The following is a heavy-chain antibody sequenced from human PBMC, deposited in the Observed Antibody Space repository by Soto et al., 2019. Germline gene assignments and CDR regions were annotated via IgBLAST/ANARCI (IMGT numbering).Heavy chain of an antibody. Sequence: ESLKISVQGSGYMLTNYWLNWVRQVSGGGLEWLGRIDPSDSYTKYNPSFQGHVTISADKSTSTAYLQWSSLRASDTAVYYCASHNFFCGGDCNSSGMDVWGQGTTVTVSS. CDR2: IDPSDSYT. J-gene: IGHJ6*02. D-gene: IGHD2-21*02. V-gene: IGHV5-10-1*01. CDR3: ASHNFFCGGDCNSSGMDV. CDR1: GYMLTNYW.